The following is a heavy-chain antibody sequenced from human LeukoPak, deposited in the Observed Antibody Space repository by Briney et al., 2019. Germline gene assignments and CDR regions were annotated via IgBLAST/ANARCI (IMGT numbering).Heavy chain of an antibody. J-gene: IGHJ4*02. Sequence: SETLSLTCTVSGDSISSYYWSWLRQAPGKGLEWIGYISDRGTTNYNPPLKSRVTISADTSKNQFSLRLSSVTAADTAVYYCARVPARRVVTTPTYFDYWGQGTLVTVSS. D-gene: IGHD2-21*02. CDR3: ARVPARRVVTTPTYFDY. V-gene: IGHV4-59*01. CDR2: ISDRGTT. CDR1: GDSISSYY.